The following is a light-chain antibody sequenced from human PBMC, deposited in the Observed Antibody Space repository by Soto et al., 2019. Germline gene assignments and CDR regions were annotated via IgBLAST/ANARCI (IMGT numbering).Light chain of an antibody. V-gene: IGKV3-15*01. CDR1: QSVSSN. CDR3: QQYNNWPL. CDR2: GAS. Sequence: EIVMTQSQATLSVSPGERATLSCRASQSVSSNLAWYQQKPGQAPRLLIYGASTRATGIPARFSGSGSGTEFTITISSLQSENFAVYYCQQYNNWPLFGGGTKVQIK. J-gene: IGKJ4*01.